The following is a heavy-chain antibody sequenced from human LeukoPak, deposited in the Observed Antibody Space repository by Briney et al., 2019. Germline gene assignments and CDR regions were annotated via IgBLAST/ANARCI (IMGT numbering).Heavy chain of an antibody. CDR1: GYTFTSYG. D-gene: IGHD3-9*01. V-gene: IGHV1-18*01. Sequence: GASVKVSCKASGYTFTSYGISWVRQAPGQGLEWMGWISAYNGNTNYAQKLQGRVTMTTDTSTSTAYMELRSLRSDDTAVYYCARDTPLRYFDWLGPGQYGMDVWGQGTTVTVSS. CDR3: ARDTPLRYFDWLGPGQYGMDV. CDR2: ISAYNGNT. J-gene: IGHJ6*02.